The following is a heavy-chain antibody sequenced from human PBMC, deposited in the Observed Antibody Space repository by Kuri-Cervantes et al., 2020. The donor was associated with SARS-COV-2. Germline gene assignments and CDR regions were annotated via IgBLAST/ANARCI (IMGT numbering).Heavy chain of an antibody. V-gene: IGHV3-11*03. CDR1: GFTFSAYY. CDR3: ARGQQLIDY. CDR2: ISSSSSYT. Sequence: GGSLRLSCAASGFTFSAYYMSWIRQAPGKGLEWVSYISSSSSYTNYADSVKGRFTISRDNAKNSLYLQMNSLRAEDTAVYYCARGQQLIDYWGQGTLVTVSS. D-gene: IGHD6-13*01. J-gene: IGHJ4*02.